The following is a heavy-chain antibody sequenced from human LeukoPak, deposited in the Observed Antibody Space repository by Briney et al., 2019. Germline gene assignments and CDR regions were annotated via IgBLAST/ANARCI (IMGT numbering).Heavy chain of an antibody. Sequence: ASVKVSCKASGYTFTSYDINWVRQATGQGLEWMGWMNPNSGNTGYAQKFQGRVTMTRNTSISTAYMELSSLRSEDTAVYYCARGADYYYYIDVWGKGTTVTVSS. J-gene: IGHJ6*03. V-gene: IGHV1-8*01. CDR1: GYTFTSYD. CDR2: MNPNSGNT. CDR3: ARGADYYYYIDV.